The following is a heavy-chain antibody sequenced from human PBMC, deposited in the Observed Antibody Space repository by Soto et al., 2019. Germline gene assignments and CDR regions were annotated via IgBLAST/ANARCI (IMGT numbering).Heavy chain of an antibody. J-gene: IGHJ4*02. Sequence: QVQLMESGGGVVQPGRSLRLSCAASGFIFSSYAMHWVRQAPGKGLEWVAVISYDGTNKYYADSVKGRFTISGDNYKNTLYLQMNSLRIEDTAVYHCAKWSGSGSFYNTPFASWGQGTLVSVSS. CDR2: ISYDGTNK. V-gene: IGHV3-30*18. CDR3: AKWSGSGSFYNTPFAS. CDR1: GFIFSSYA. D-gene: IGHD3-10*01.